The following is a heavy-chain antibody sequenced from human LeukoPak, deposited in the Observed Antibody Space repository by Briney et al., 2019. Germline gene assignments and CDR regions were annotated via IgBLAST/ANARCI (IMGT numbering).Heavy chain of an antibody. CDR2: IYHSGST. CDR3: ARKTDYYDSSGYYGDWFDP. J-gene: IGHJ5*02. CDR1: GGSISSGGYS. V-gene: IGHV4-30-2*01. Sequence: KPSETLSLTCAVSGGSISSGGYSWSWIRQPPGKGLEWIGYIYHSGSTYYNPSLKSRVTISVDRSKNQFSLKLSSVTAADTAVYYCARKTDYYDSSGYYGDWFDPWGQGTLVTVSS. D-gene: IGHD3-22*01.